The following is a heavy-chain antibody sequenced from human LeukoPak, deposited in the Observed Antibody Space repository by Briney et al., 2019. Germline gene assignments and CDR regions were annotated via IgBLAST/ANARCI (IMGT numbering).Heavy chain of an antibody. Sequence: ASVKVSCKASGYTFTGYYMHWMRQPPGQGLEWMGWINPNSGGTNYAQKFQGRVTMTRDTSTSTVYMELSSLRSEDTAVYYCAREYGSGSYMGDYWGQGTLVTVSS. V-gene: IGHV1-2*02. CDR2: INPNSGGT. CDR1: GYTFTGYY. CDR3: AREYGSGSYMGDY. J-gene: IGHJ4*02. D-gene: IGHD3-10*01.